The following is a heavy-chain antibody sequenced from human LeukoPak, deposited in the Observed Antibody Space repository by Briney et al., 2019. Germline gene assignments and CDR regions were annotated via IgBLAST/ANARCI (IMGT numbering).Heavy chain of an antibody. Sequence: GSLRLSCAASGFTFSSYAMSWVRQAPGKGLEWVSAISGSGGSTYYADSVKGRFTISRDNSKNTLYLQMNSLRAEDTAVYYCAKDPRFLEWLLPYFDYWGQGTLVTVSS. CDR3: AKDPRFLEWLLPYFDY. D-gene: IGHD3-3*01. CDR2: ISGSGGST. V-gene: IGHV3-23*01. CDR1: GFTFSSYA. J-gene: IGHJ4*02.